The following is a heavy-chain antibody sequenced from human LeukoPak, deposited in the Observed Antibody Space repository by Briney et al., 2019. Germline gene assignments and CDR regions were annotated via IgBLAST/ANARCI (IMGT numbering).Heavy chain of an antibody. J-gene: IGHJ4*02. D-gene: IGHD1-14*01. Sequence: PGGSLRLSCAASGFTFSSYWMHWVRQAPGKGLVWVSRINTDGSSTSYADSVKGRFTISRDNAKNTLYLQMNSLRAEDTAVYYCANSLTPHDYGDYWGQGTLVTVSS. CDR3: ANSLTPHDYGDY. V-gene: IGHV3-74*01. CDR2: INTDGSST. CDR1: GFTFSSYW.